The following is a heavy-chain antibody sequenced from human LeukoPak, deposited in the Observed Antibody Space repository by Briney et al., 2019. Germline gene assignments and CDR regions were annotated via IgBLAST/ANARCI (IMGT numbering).Heavy chain of an antibody. J-gene: IGHJ4*02. CDR3: AKDRYDYVWGSYGYFDY. CDR1: GFTFSSYG. D-gene: IGHD3-16*01. V-gene: IGHV3-30*02. CDR2: TRYDGSNK. Sequence: GGSLRLSCAASGFTFSSYGMHWVRQAPGKGLEWVAFTRYDGSNKYYADSVKGRFTISRDNSKDTLYLQMNSLRAGDTAVYYCAKDRYDYVWGSYGYFDYWGQGTLVTVSS.